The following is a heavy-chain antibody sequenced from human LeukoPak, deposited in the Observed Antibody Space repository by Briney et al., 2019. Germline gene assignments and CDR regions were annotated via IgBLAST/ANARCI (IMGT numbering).Heavy chain of an antibody. CDR2: INPNSGGT. D-gene: IGHD5-24*01. Sequence: ASVKVSCKASGYTFTGYYMHWVRQAPGQGLEWMGWINPNSGGTNYAQKFQGRVTITADKSTSTAYMELSSLRSEDTAVYYCARDPTMATISYWGQGTLVTVSS. J-gene: IGHJ4*02. V-gene: IGHV1-2*02. CDR3: ARDPTMATISY. CDR1: GYTFTGYY.